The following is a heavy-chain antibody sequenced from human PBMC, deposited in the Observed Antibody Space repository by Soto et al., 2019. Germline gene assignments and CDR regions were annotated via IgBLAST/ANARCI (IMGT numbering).Heavy chain of an antibody. Sequence: SGPTLVNPTQTLSLTCTFSGFSLSTSGMCVSWIRQPPGKALEWLALIDWDDDKYYSTSLKTRLTISKDTSKNQVVLTMTNMDPVDTATYYCARTPPLPHSSGYYFILDYWGQGTLVTVSS. D-gene: IGHD3-22*01. CDR3: ARTPPLPHSSGYYFILDY. CDR2: IDWDDDK. CDR1: GFSLSTSGMC. J-gene: IGHJ4*02. V-gene: IGHV2-70*01.